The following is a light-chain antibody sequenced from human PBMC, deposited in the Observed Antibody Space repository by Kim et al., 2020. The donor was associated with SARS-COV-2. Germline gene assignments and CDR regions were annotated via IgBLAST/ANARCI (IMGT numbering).Light chain of an antibody. CDR2: GKN. Sequence: GQNVMITCQRDSRIIYYASWYQQKTGQAPVLVIYGKNNPPSGIPDRFSGSSSGNTASLTITGAQAEDEADYYCNSRDSSGDHVVFGGGTQLTVL. V-gene: IGLV3-19*01. J-gene: IGLJ2*01. CDR3: NSRDSSGDHVV. CDR1: SRIIYY.